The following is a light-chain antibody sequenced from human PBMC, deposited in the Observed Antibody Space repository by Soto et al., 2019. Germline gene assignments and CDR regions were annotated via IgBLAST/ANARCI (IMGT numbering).Light chain of an antibody. J-gene: IGLJ7*01. CDR3: ATWDASLSGNII. Sequence: QAVVTQPPSTSGTPGQRVTIPCFGSSSNIGGNYVFWYQHLPGTAPKLLIYRNNQRPSGVPDRFSGSKSDTSASLAISGLRAEDEADYYCATWDASLSGNIIFGGGTQLTVL. CDR1: SSNIGGNY. V-gene: IGLV1-47*01. CDR2: RNN.